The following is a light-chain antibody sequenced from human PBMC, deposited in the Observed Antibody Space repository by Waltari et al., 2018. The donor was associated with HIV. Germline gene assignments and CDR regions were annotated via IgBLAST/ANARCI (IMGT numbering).Light chain of an antibody. J-gene: IGLJ2*01. CDR3: SSFRSTTTSIL. Sequence: QAALTQPASVSGSPGQSITTSCTGTSSDVGNYNYVCWYQQHPGKAPKLLIYEVTNRPSGVSDRFSGSKSGNTASLTISGLQAEDEADYYCSSFRSTTTSILFGGGTKLTVL. CDR1: SSDVGNYNY. V-gene: IGLV2-14*01. CDR2: EVT.